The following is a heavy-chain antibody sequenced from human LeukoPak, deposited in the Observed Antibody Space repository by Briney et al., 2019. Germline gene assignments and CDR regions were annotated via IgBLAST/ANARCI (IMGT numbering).Heavy chain of an antibody. J-gene: IGHJ3*01. CDR3: ARCTASCYANAFDV. V-gene: IGHV3-48*01. Sequence: GGSLRLSCAASGFTFSSYSMNWVRQAPGKGLEWVSYISSSSSTIYYADSVKGRFTISRANSKNTLYLQMNSLRPEDTAVYYCARCTASCYANAFDVWGQGTLLTVSS. D-gene: IGHD2-2*01. CDR1: GFTFSSYS. CDR2: ISSSSSTI.